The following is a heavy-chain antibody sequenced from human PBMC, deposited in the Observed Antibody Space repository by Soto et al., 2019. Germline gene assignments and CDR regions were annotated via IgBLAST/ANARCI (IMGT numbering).Heavy chain of an antibody. J-gene: IGHJ6*02. CDR1: GFTFSSYG. CDR2: ISYDGSNK. D-gene: IGHD3-3*02. Sequence: PGGSLRLSCAASGFTFSSYGMHWVRQAPGKGLEWVAVISYDGSNKYYADSVKGRFTISRDNSKNTLYLQMNSLRAEDTAVYYCAKEWPFLESYYYYGMDVWGQGTTVTVSS. CDR3: AKEWPFLESYYYYGMDV. V-gene: IGHV3-30*18.